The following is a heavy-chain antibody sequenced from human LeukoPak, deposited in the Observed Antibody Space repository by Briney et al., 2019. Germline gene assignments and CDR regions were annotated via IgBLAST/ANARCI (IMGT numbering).Heavy chain of an antibody. J-gene: IGHJ4*02. V-gene: IGHV4-34*01. CDR2: INHSGYT. CDR1: GVSFDDYY. CDR3: TRMTTGHDY. D-gene: IGHD4-17*01. Sequence: SETLSLTCAVSGVSFDDYYWSWVRQTPGKGLEWLGEINHSGYTNDSPSLKSRVTLSIDTSRKQFSLNLRSVTVADADIYYCTRMTTGHDYWGQGTLVTVSS.